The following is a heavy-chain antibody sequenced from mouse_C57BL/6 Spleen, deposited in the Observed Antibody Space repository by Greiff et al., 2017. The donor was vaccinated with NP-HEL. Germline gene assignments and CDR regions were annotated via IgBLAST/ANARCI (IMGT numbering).Heavy chain of an antibody. CDR1: GFSLSTSGMG. J-gene: IGHJ4*01. CDR3: ARSDGFYAMDY. Sequence: VKLMESGPGILQSSQTLSLTCSFSGFSLSTSGMGVSWIRQPSGKGLEWLAHIYWDDDKRSNPSLKSRLTISKETSRNQVFLKITSVDTADTATYYCARSDGFYAMDYWGQGPSVTVSS. V-gene: IGHV8-12*01. CDR2: IYWDDDK. D-gene: IGHD2-3*01.